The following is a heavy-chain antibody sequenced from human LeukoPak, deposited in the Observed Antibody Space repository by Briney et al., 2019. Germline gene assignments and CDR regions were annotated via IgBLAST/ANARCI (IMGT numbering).Heavy chain of an antibody. CDR3: ARDYYDSSRYPLETDY. V-gene: IGHV3-33*01. D-gene: IGHD3-22*01. CDR1: GFTFSSYG. Sequence: GGSLRLSCAASGFTFSSYGMHWVRQAPGKGLEWVAVIWYDGSNKYYADSVKGRFTTSRDNSKNTLYLQMNSLRAEDTAVYYCARDYYDSSRYPLETDYWGQGTLVTVSS. J-gene: IGHJ4*02. CDR2: IWYDGSNK.